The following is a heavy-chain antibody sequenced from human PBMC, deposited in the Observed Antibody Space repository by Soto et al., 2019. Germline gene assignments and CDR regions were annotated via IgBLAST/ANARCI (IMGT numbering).Heavy chain of an antibody. CDR3: ARILDPKWVDP. CDR1: GGSITIDDYY. V-gene: IGHV4-30-4*01. J-gene: IGHJ5*02. D-gene: IGHD2-15*01. CDR2: IDYSGST. Sequence: QVQLQESGPGLVTPSQTLSLSCTVSGGSITIDDYYWSWIRQPPGKGLEWIGYIDYSGSTYYSPSLKSRVSMSLDASKNQCFLKLRSVTAADTAVYYCARILDPKWVDPWSQGTVVTVSS.